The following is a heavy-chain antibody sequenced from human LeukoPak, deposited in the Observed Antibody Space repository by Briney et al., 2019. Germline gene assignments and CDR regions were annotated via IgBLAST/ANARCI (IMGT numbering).Heavy chain of an antibody. J-gene: IGHJ4*02. CDR1: GFTFSSYG. V-gene: IGHV3-33*06. Sequence: QPGRSLRLSCAASGFTFSSYGMHWVRQAPGKGLEWVAVIWYDGSNKYYIDSVKGRFTISRDNSKNTLYLQMNSLRAEDTAVYYCAKDLTDTAMVTPFDYWGQGTLVTVSS. D-gene: IGHD5-18*01. CDR3: AKDLTDTAMVTPFDY. CDR2: IWYDGSNK.